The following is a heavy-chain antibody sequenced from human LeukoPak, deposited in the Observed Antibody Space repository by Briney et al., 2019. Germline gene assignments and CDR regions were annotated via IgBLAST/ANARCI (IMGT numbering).Heavy chain of an antibody. D-gene: IGHD4-23*01. CDR1: GFTFSSYG. Sequence: GGSLRLSCAASGFTFSSYGMHWVRQAPGKGLEWVAFIRYDGSNKYYADSVKGRFTISRDDSKNTLYLQMNSLRAEDTAVYYCAKDRARGVVTPGMMDYWGQGTLVTVSS. J-gene: IGHJ4*02. CDR2: IRYDGSNK. V-gene: IGHV3-30*02. CDR3: AKDRARGVVTPGMMDY.